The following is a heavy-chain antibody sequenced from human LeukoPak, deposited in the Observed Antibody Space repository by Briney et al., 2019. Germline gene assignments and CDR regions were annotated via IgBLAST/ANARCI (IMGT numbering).Heavy chain of an antibody. CDR2: ISGSCGST. CDR3: AQWRGVDMATNWAKFWHF. J-gene: IGHJ4*02. CDR1: GFIFSNYA. Sequence: GRSLRLSCAASGFIFSNYAMNWVGRPPGTGREGVSAISGSCGSTYYADSVKGRFTISRDNSKNTVYLQMNSLRAEDTAMYYCAQWRGVDMATNWAKFWHFWGQGTLVTVSS. D-gene: IGHD5-24*01. V-gene: IGHV3-23*01.